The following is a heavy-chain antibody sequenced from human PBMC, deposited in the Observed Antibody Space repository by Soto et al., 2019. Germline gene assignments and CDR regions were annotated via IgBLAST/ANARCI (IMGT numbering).Heavy chain of an antibody. CDR1: GGTFSSYA. Sequence: QVQLVQSGAEVKKPGSSVKVSCKASGGTFSSYAISWVRQAPGQGLEWMGVIIPIFGTANYAQKFQGRVTITADESTRTAYMELSSLRSEDTAVYYCATGGVATIAGGDTLFDYWGQGTLVTVSS. CDR2: IIPIFGTA. V-gene: IGHV1-69*01. J-gene: IGHJ4*02. CDR3: ATGGVATIAGGDTLFDY. D-gene: IGHD5-12*01.